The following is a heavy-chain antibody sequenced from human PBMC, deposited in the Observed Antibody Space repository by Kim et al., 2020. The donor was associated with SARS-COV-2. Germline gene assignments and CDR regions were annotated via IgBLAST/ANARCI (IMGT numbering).Heavy chain of an antibody. CDR3: ARDHSSSWYFSTESVGAFDI. V-gene: IGHV3-66*02. J-gene: IGHJ3*02. CDR1: GFTVSSNY. CDR2: IYSGGST. Sequence: GGSLRLSCAASGFTVSSNYMSWVRQAPGKGLEWVSVIYSGGSTYYADSVKGRFTISRDNSKNTLYLQMNSLRAEDTAVYYCARDHSSSWYFSTESVGAFDIWGQGTMVTVSS. D-gene: IGHD6-13*01.